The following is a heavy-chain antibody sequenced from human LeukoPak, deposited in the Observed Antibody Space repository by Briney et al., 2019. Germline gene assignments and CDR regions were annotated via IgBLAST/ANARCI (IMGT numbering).Heavy chain of an antibody. CDR1: GGSISSYY. CDR2: INHSGST. D-gene: IGHD6-25*01. Sequence: SEALSLTCTVSGGSISSYYWSWIRQPPGKGLEWMGEINHSGSTNYNPSLKSRLTMSVDLSENHVSLKLTSVTAADTAVYYCAREGGFFRPLDFSGQGTLVTVSS. V-gene: IGHV4-34*01. CDR3: AREGGFFRPLDF. J-gene: IGHJ4*02.